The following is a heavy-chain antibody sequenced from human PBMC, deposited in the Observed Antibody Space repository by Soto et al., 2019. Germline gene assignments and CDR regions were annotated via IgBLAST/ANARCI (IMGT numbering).Heavy chain of an antibody. J-gene: IGHJ6*02. CDR1: GFTFSSYE. Sequence: GGSLRLSCAASGFTFSSYEMNWVRQAPGKGLEWVSYISSSGSTIYYADSVKGRFTISRDNAKNSLYLQMNSLSAEGTAVYYCARYGYGETKDYYYYGMDVWGQGTTVTVSS. V-gene: IGHV3-48*03. CDR2: ISSSGSTI. CDR3: ARYGYGETKDYYYYGMDV. D-gene: IGHD4-17*01.